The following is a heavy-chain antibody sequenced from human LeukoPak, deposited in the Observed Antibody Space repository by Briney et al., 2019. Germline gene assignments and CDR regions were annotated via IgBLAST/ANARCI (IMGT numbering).Heavy chain of an antibody. D-gene: IGHD6-13*01. CDR3: ARRQLDCFDY. V-gene: IGHV3-30*04. Sequence: GGSLRLSCAASGFTFSSYAMHWVRQAPGKGLEWVAVISYDGSNKYYADSVKGRFTISRDNSKNTLYLQMNSLRAEDTAVYYCARRQLDCFDYWGQGTLVTVSS. CDR2: ISYDGSNK. J-gene: IGHJ4*02. CDR1: GFTFSSYA.